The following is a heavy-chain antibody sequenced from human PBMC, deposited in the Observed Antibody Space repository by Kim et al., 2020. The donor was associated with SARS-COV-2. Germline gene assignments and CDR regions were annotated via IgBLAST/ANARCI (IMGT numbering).Heavy chain of an antibody. D-gene: IGHD1-26*01. Sequence: AHAAYLRGRLTISRDDSKNSLYTQMNSLKTEDTAVYYCATVGTTTYVFDYWGQGALVTVSS. V-gene: IGHV3-72*01. J-gene: IGHJ4*02. CDR3: ATVGTTTYVFDY.